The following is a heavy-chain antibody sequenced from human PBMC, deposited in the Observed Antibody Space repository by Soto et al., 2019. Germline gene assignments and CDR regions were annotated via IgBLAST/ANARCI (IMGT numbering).Heavy chain of an antibody. V-gene: IGHV4-4*02. J-gene: IGHJ3*02. CDR1: SGSISSSNW. CDR2: IYHSGST. CDR3: ARDKSTVTTTGAFDI. D-gene: IGHD4-17*01. Sequence: SETLSLTCAVSSGSISSSNWWSWVRQPPGKGLEWIGEIYHSGSTNYNPSLKSRVTISVDKSKNQFSLKLSSVTAADTAVYYCARDKSTVTTTGAFDIWGQGTMVTVSS.